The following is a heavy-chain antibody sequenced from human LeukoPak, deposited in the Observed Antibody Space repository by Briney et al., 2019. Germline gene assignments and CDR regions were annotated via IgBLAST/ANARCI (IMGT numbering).Heavy chain of an antibody. J-gene: IGHJ4*02. Sequence: PRGSLRLSCATSGFTFANSWMTWVRQAPGKGLEWVGDMNPDGSVKAYVDSVKGRFTVPRDNTENSVYLQMNSLRVDDTAIYYCARDPNHGALDYWGQGTPVTVSS. CDR3: ARDPNHGALDY. CDR2: MNPDGSVK. D-gene: IGHD3-10*01. V-gene: IGHV3-7*01. CDR1: GFTFANSW.